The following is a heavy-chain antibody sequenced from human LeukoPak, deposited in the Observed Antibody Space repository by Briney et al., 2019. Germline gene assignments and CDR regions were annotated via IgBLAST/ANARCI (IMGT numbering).Heavy chain of an antibody. D-gene: IGHD3-10*01. V-gene: IGHV4-59*01. CDR1: GGSISRYS. J-gene: IGHJ3*02. CDR3: ARSDYHNSGSHTVFDAFDI. CDR2: IDDSGNT. Sequence: PSETLSLTCTVSGGSISRYSWSWVRRPPGKGLEWIGYIDDSGNTNYNPSLKSQVTISVDKSKNQFPLKLSFVTAADTAMYYCARSDYHNSGSHTVFDAFDIWGQGTRVTVSS.